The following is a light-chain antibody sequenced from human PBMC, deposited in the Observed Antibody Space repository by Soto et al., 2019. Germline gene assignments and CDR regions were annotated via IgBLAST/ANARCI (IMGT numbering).Light chain of an antibody. CDR2: DAC. Sequence: EIVLTQSPATLSLSPGERATLSCRASQSVSSYLAWHQQKPGQAPRLLIFDACNRATGVPVRFSGSGSGTDFTLTISSLEPEDFAVYYCQQRSNWVFGPGTKVDI. V-gene: IGKV3-11*01. CDR3: QQRSNWV. CDR1: QSVSSY. J-gene: IGKJ3*01.